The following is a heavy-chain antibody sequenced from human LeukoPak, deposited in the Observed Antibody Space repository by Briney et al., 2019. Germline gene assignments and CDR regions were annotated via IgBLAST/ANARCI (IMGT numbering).Heavy chain of an antibody. CDR3: ARDMGRMDV. CDR2: INPSGSST. J-gene: IGHJ6*02. CDR1: GYTFTSYY. D-gene: IGHD3-10*01. Sequence: ASVKVSCKASGYTFTSYYMHWVRQAPGQGLEWMVIINPSGSSTTYAQKFQGRVTMTRDTSTSTVYMELSSLRSEDTAVYYCARDMGRMDVWGQGTTVTVSS. V-gene: IGHV1-46*01.